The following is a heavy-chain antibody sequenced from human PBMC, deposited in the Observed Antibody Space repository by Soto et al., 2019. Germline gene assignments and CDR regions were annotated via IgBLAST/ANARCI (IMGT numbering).Heavy chain of an antibody. D-gene: IGHD3-10*01. Sequence: QVQLVQSGAEVKKPGASVKVSCKASGYTFTGYYMHWVRQAPGQGLEWMGWINPNSGGTNYAQKFHGRVTMTRDTSISTAYMELSRLRSDDTAVYYCARGSLWFGAAPDAFDIWGQGTMVTVSS. J-gene: IGHJ3*02. V-gene: IGHV1-2*02. CDR1: GYTFTGYY. CDR2: INPNSGGT. CDR3: ARGSLWFGAAPDAFDI.